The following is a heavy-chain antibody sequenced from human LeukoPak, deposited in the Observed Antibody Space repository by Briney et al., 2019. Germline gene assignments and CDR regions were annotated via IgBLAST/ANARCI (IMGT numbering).Heavy chain of an antibody. V-gene: IGHV1-2*02. J-gene: IGHJ4*02. D-gene: IGHD2-15*01. Sequence: ASVKVSCKASGYTFTGYYMHWVRQAPGQGLEWMGWINPNSGGTNYAQKFRGRVTMTRDTSISTAYMELSRLRSDDTAVYYCARSWRFCSGDSCYPIDYWGQGTLVTVSS. CDR2: INPNSGGT. CDR3: ARSWRFCSGDSCYPIDY. CDR1: GYTFTGYY.